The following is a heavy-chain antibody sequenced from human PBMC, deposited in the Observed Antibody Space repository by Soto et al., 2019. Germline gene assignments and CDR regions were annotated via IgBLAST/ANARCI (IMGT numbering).Heavy chain of an antibody. D-gene: IGHD3-10*01. CDR2: ISGSGGST. J-gene: IGHJ4*02. Sequence: EVQLLESGGGLVQPRGSLRLSCAASGFTFSSYAMSWVRQAPGKGLEWVSAISGSGGSTYYADSVKGRFTISRDNPKTKLYMQMKSVRVDDTDVYYCAKGYPMVRVGNYFDYWGQGTLVTVSS. CDR3: AKGYPMVRVGNYFDY. V-gene: IGHV3-23*01. CDR1: GFTFSSYA.